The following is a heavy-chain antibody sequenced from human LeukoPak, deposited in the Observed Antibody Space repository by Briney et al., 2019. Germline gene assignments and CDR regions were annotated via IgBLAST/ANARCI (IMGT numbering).Heavy chain of an antibody. J-gene: IGHJ6*03. CDR1: GFTFSSYS. Sequence: GGSLRLSCAASGFTFSSYSMNWVRQAPGKGLEWVSSISSSSSYIYYADSVKGRFTTSRDNAKNSLYLQMNSLRAEDTAVYYCARDYPTNYYYYYMDVWGKGTTVTVSS. CDR2: ISSSSSYI. V-gene: IGHV3-21*01. CDR3: ARDYPTNYYYYYMDV.